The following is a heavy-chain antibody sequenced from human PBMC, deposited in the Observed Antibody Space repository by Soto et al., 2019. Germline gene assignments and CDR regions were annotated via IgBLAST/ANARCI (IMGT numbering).Heavy chain of an antibody. D-gene: IGHD6-13*01. V-gene: IGHV4-59*01. Sequence: PSETLSLTCTVSVGSMINYFWTWIRQPPGKGLEWIGYIHYSGATSFFSSYNPSPRGRVTISEDTSKNQFSLKLLSVTSADTAVYFCAAGEASSRNLAPYYLNFWGQGTLVTVSS. J-gene: IGHJ4*02. CDR2: IHYSGATSFFS. CDR3: AAGEASSRNLAPYYLNF. CDR1: VGSMINYF.